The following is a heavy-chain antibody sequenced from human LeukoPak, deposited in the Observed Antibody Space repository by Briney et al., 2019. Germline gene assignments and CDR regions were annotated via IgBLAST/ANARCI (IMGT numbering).Heavy chain of an antibody. D-gene: IGHD1-26*01. J-gene: IGHJ3*02. Sequence: SETLSLTCAVYDGSLSGHYWSWIRQTPGKGLEWIGEINHSGSTNYNPSLKSRVTISVDTSKNQFSLKLSSVTAADTAVYYCARRIVGAMGDAFDIWGQGTMVTVSS. V-gene: IGHV4-34*01. CDR2: INHSGST. CDR1: DGSLSGHY. CDR3: ARRIVGAMGDAFDI.